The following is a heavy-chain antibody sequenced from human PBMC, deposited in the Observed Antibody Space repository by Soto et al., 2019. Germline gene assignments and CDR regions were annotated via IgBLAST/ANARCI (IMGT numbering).Heavy chain of an antibody. D-gene: IGHD3-22*01. CDR2: IHTYNGNT. CDR3: ARAYSSSDDFDC. V-gene: IGHV1-18*01. Sequence: GASVKVSCKASGYTFTNYGISWVRQAPGQGLEWMGWIHTYNGNTKYAQKFQGRVTMTTDTSISTAYMELNRDDTAVYYCARAYSSSDDFDCWGQGTLVTVSS. CDR1: GYTFTNYG. J-gene: IGHJ4*02.